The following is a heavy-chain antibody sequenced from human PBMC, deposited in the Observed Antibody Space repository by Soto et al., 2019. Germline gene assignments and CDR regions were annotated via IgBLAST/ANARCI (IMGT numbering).Heavy chain of an antibody. CDR1: GFGFDSYA. CDR3: ARDMHAGFTHYFDP. D-gene: IGHD1-26*01. CDR2: IGSSGGAI. J-gene: IGHJ5*02. Sequence: GGSLRLSCVRSGFGFDSYAISWFRQATGKGLEWVSGIGSSGGAIVYADSVRGRFTISRDNSRNALYLHMNSLRAGDTAVYYCARDMHAGFTHYFDPWGQGTLVTVSS. V-gene: IGHV3-23*01.